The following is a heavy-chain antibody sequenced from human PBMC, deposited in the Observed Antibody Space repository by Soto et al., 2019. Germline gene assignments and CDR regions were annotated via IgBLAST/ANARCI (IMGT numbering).Heavy chain of an antibody. CDR1: GFTVSTYG. J-gene: IGHJ4*02. V-gene: IGHV3-30*03. CDR2: ISRDGGTK. D-gene: IGHD2-21*01. Sequence: GGSLRLSCAVSGFTVSTYGMHWVRQAPGKGLEWVAVISRDGGTKYYADSVKGRFTISRDNSRNTLFLEMNSLRGDDMAVYYCPGEVASGYWGQATLVTVSS. CDR3: PGEVASGY.